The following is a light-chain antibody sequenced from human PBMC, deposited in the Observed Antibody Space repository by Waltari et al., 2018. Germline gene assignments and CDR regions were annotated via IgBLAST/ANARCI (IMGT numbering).Light chain of an antibody. V-gene: IGKV1-27*01. J-gene: IGKJ3*01. CDR3: QKSDSAPFA. Sequence: IQMTQSPSSLSASVGDRVTITCRASQGISNYLAWYQQKPGTVPKLLISTASNLQSGVPSRFSGSGSATDFTLTISSLQPEDVATYYCQKSDSAPFAFGPGTRVDIK. CDR1: QGISNY. CDR2: TAS.